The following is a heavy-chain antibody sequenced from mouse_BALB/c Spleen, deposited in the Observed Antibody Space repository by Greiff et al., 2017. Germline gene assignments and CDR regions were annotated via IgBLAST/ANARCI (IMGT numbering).Heavy chain of an antibody. D-gene: IGHD2-2*01. Sequence: VQLQQSGAELVKPGASVKLSCKTSGYTFTSYWIQWVKQRPGQGLGWIGEIFPGTGTTYYNEKLKGKATLTIDTTSSTTYMQLSSLTSEDSAFYFCARSGVKRDDFDYWGQGTTVTVSS. CDR3: ARSGVKRDDFDY. J-gene: IGHJ2*01. CDR1: GYTFTSYW. V-gene: IGHV1S132*01. CDR2: IFPGTGTT.